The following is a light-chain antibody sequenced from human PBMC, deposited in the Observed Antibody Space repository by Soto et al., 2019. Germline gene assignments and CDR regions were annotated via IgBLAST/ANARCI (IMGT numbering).Light chain of an antibody. CDR1: SSHIGSNT. CDR3: AAWDDSLNGRYV. CDR2: SNN. V-gene: IGLV1-44*01. J-gene: IGLJ1*01. Sequence: QSALTQPPSASGTPGQRVIISCSGSSSHIGSNTVNWYLQLPGTAPKLLIYSNNQRPSGVPDRFSGSKSGTSASLAISGLQSEDEADYYCAAWDDSLNGRYVFGTGTKVTVL.